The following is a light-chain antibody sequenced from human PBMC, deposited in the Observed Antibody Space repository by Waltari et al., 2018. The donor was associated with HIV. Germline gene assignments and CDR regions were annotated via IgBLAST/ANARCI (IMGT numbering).Light chain of an antibody. CDR2: SND. J-gene: IGLJ2*01. CDR1: PSNIGSNS. CDR3: ATWDDTMSVV. Sequence: QSPLTQTPSMSGAPGQRVNISCSGGPSNIGSNSVNWYRQLPGTAPKLLIYSNDQRPSCVPVRFSGSKSATSAFLVISGLQSDDEADYYCATWDDTMSVVFGGGTRLTVL. V-gene: IGLV1-44*01.